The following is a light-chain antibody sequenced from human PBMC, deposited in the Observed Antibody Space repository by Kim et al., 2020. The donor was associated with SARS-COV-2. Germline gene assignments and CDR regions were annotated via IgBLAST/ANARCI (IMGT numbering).Light chain of an antibody. J-gene: IGKJ3*01. V-gene: IGKV3-20*01. CDR3: QQYGTSPFT. CDR1: SSTY. Sequence: SSTYLAWYQQKPGQAPRLLIYGASSRATGIADRFSGSGSGTDFTLTISRLEPEEFAVYYCQQYGTSPFTFGPGTKVDIK. CDR2: GAS.